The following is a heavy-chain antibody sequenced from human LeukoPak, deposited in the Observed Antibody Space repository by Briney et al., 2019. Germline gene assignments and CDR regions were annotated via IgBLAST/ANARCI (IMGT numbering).Heavy chain of an antibody. V-gene: IGHV3-11*01. D-gene: IGHD6-25*01. CDR1: VFNFTASY. Sequence: GGFLRLSCTASVFNFTASYMSWIRQSPGGRLEWLSYISPRSYSTYYADSARGRFTISRDNSLNSLFLHMTALRVDDSATYYCARGKRTFDFWDQGTRVSVSS. CDR2: ISPRSYST. J-gene: IGHJ4*02. CDR3: ARGKRTFDF.